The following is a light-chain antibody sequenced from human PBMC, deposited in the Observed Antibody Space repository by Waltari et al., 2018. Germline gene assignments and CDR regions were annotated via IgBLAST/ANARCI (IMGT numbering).Light chain of an antibody. CDR1: QSVSSN. V-gene: IGKV3-15*01. J-gene: IGKJ1*01. CDR2: GAS. CDR3: QQYNNWPPWT. Sequence: EIVMTQSPATLSVSPGERAPLSCRASQSVSSNLAWYQQKPGQAPRLLIYGASTRATDIPARFSGSGSGTEFTLTISSMQSEDFAVYYCQQYNNWPPWTFGQGTKVEIK.